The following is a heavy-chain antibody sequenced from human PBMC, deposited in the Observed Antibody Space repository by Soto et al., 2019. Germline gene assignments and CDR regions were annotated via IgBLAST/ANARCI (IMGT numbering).Heavy chain of an antibody. Sequence: SETLSLTCTVSGGSISSYYRSWIRQPPGKGLEWIGYIYYSGSTNYNPSLKSRVTISVDTSKNQFSLKLSSVTAADTAVYYCARHGGRYCSGGTCYIYWHFDLWGRGTLVTVSS. CDR3: ARHGGRYCSGGTCYIYWHFDL. CDR1: GGSISSYY. V-gene: IGHV4-59*01. J-gene: IGHJ2*01. D-gene: IGHD2-15*01. CDR2: IYYSGST.